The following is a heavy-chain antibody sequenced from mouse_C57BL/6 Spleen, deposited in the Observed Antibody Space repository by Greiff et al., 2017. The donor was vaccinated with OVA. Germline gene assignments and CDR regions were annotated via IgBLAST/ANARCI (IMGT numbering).Heavy chain of an antibody. V-gene: IGHV1-55*01. D-gene: IGHD2-4*01. CDR2: IYPGSGST. J-gene: IGHJ3*01. CDR1: GYTFTSYW. CDR3: ARRLYDYGPFAY. Sequence: QVHVKQPGAELVKPGASVKMSCKASGYTFTSYWITWVKQRPGQGLEWIGDIYPGSGSTNYNEKFKSKATLTVDTSSSTAYMQLSSLTSEDSAVYYCARRLYDYGPFAYWGQGTLVTVSA.